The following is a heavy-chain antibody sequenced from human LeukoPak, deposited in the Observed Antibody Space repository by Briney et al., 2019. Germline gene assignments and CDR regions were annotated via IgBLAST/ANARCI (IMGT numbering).Heavy chain of an antibody. V-gene: IGHV4-59*01. J-gene: IGHJ4*02. Sequence: SETLSLTCTASGGSISSYWSWIRQSPGKGLEWIGHIYFSGTTNYNPSLKSRLTISIDTSRNQFSLKLSSVTAADTAIYYCVSGGSYLTKWGQGTLVTVSS. CDR2: IYFSGTT. CDR3: VSGGSYLTK. CDR1: GGSISSY. D-gene: IGHD3-10*01.